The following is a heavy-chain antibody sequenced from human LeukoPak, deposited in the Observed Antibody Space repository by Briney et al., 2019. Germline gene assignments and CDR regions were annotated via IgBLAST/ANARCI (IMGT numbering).Heavy chain of an antibody. CDR2: FDPEEGET. J-gene: IGHJ3*02. V-gene: IGHV1-24*01. CDR1: GYTLTELS. D-gene: IGHD5-12*01. Sequence: ASVKVSCKVSGYTLTELSMHWVRQAPGKGLEWMGGFDPEEGETIYAQKFQGRVTMTEDTSTDTAYMELSSLRSEDTAVYYCATEKHVDIVATGEAFDIWGQGTMVTVSS. CDR3: ATEKHVDIVATGEAFDI.